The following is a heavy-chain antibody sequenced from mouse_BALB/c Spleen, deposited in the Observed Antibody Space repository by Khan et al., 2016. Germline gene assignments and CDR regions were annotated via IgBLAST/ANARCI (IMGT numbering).Heavy chain of an antibody. CDR2: ISYSGST. D-gene: IGHD1-1*01. CDR1: GYSITSDYA. J-gene: IGHJ2*01. CDR3: ALYFCSSGGYYFDY. Sequence: EVQLQESGPGLVKPSQSLSLTCTVTGYSITSDYAWNWIRQFPGNKLEWMGYISYSGSTSDNPSLKSRISLTRDTSKNQFFLQLNSVTTEDTATYYCALYFCSSGGYYFDYWGKGTTLTVSS. V-gene: IGHV3-2*02.